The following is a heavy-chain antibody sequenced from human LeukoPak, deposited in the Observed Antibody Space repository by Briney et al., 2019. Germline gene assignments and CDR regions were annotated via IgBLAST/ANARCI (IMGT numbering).Heavy chain of an antibody. CDR2: MSPNSGNT. CDR1: GCTFTSYD. CDR3: ARGIGYCSSTSCYTDY. J-gene: IGHJ4*02. D-gene: IGHD2-2*02. Sequence: ASVKVSCKASGCTFTSYDINWVRQATGQGLEWMGWMSPNSGNTGYAQKFQGRVTMTRNTSISTAYMELSSLRSEGTAVYYCARGIGYCSSTSCYTDYWGQGTLVTVSS. V-gene: IGHV1-8*01.